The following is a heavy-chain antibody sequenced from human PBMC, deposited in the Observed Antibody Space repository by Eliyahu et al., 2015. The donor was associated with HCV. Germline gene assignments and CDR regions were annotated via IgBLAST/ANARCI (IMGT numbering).Heavy chain of an antibody. V-gene: IGHV3-53*01. CDR2: IYSGGST. CDR1: GFTVSSNY. J-gene: IGHJ4*02. CDR3: ARDLIFDY. Sequence: EVQLVXSGGGLXQPGGSLXLSCAASGFTVSSNYMSWVRQAPGKGLEWVSXIYSGGSTYYADSVKGRFTISRDNSKNTLYLQMNSLRAEDTAVYYCARDLIFDYWGQGTLVTVSS.